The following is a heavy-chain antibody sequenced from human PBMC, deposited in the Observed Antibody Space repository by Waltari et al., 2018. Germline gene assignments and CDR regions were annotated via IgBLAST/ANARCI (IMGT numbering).Heavy chain of an antibody. D-gene: IGHD1-26*01. CDR2: ISSGGST. V-gene: IGHV3-66*02. CDR1: GFTVSSNY. Sequence: EVQLVESGGGLVQPGGSLRLSCAASGFTVSSNYMSWVRQAPGNGLEWVSVISSGGSTYYADSVKGRFTISRDNSKNTLYLQMNSLRAEDTAVYYCARDEWDYFDYWGQGTLVTVSS. CDR3: ARDEWDYFDY. J-gene: IGHJ4*02.